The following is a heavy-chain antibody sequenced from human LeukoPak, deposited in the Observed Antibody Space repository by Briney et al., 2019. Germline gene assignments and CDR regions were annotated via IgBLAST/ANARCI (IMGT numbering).Heavy chain of an antibody. J-gene: IGHJ3*02. V-gene: IGHV1-69*04. D-gene: IGHD3-16*01. CDR1: GGTFSSYA. Sequence: SVKVSCKASGGTFSSYAISWVRQAPGQGLEWMGRIIPILGIANYAQKFQGRVTITADKSTSTAYMELSSLRAEDTAVYYCARGGGRGRRAFDIGGQGTMVTV. CDR3: ARGGGRGRRAFDI. CDR2: IIPILGIA.